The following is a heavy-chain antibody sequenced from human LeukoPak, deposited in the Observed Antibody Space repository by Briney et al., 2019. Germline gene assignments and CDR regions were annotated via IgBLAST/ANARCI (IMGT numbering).Heavy chain of an antibody. D-gene: IGHD1-14*01. V-gene: IGHV3-33*06. J-gene: IGHJ6*03. Sequence: GGSLRLSCAASGFTFSSYGMHWVRQAPGKGLEWVAVIWYDGSNKYYADSVKGRFTISRDNSKNMLYLQMNSLRAEDTAVYYCAKCFSEPQRPYYYYYMDVWGKGTTVTVSS. CDR1: GFTFSSYG. CDR3: AKCFSEPQRPYYYYYMDV. CDR2: IWYDGSNK.